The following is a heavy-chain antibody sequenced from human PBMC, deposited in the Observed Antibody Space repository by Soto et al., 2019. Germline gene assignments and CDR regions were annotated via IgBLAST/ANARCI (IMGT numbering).Heavy chain of an antibody. D-gene: IGHD2-21*01. CDR1: GGSLSNYN. V-gene: IGHV4-4*07. Sequence: SETLSLTCTVSGGSLSNYNWNWVRQTAGKGLEWIGRIYSNGKAYYNPSLKSRVTMSLDTLNNQVSLRRSSVTAADTAKYYCARERTYQMSGDDTLDIRGLGTIVTASS. J-gene: IGHJ3*02. CDR2: IYSNGKA. CDR3: ARERTYQMSGDDTLDI.